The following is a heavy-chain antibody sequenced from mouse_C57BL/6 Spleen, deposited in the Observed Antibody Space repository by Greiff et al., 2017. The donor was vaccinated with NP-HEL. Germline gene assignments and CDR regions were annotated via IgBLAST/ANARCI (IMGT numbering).Heavy chain of an antibody. CDR2: IYPGNSDT. CDR1: GYTFTSYW. Sequence: EVQLQQSGTVLARPGASVKMSCKTSGYTFTSYWMHWVKQRPGQGLEWIGAIYPGNSDTSYNQKFKGKAKLTAVTSASTAYMELSSLTNEDSAVYYCTRRYGPPPYYFDYWGQGTTLTVSS. V-gene: IGHV1-5*01. D-gene: IGHD1-2*01. J-gene: IGHJ2*01. CDR3: TRRYGPPPYYFDY.